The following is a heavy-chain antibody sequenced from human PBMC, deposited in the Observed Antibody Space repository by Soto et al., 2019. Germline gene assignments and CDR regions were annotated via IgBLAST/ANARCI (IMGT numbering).Heavy chain of an antibody. CDR2: MSGSSSTT. D-gene: IGHD2-15*01. CDR1: GLTFSNYA. J-gene: IGHJ3*02. CDR3: AIDDIGAPNAFDM. Sequence: PGGSLRLSCATSGLTFSNYAMSWVRQAPGGGLEWVSSMSGSSSTTYYADSVRGRFTISRDRSKNTLYLQMDSLRAGDTALYYCAIDDIGAPNAFDMWGQGTMVTVSS. V-gene: IGHV3-23*01.